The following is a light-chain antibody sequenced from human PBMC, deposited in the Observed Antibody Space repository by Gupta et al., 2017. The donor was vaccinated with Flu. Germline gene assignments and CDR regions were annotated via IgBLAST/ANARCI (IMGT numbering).Light chain of an antibody. Sequence: SSSNAGSNTVNWYQQLPGTAPKLLMYNNNQRPSGVPDRFSGSKSGTSASLAISGLQSDDEADYYCAAWDDSLNGYVFGTGTKVTVL. J-gene: IGLJ1*01. CDR1: SSNAGSNT. CDR2: NNN. V-gene: IGLV1-44*01. CDR3: AAWDDSLNGYV.